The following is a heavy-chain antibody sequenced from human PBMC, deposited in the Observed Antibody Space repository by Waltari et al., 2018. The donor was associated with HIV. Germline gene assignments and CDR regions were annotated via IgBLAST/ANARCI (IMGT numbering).Heavy chain of an antibody. CDR3: ASARETMGVDFDS. V-gene: IGHV1-69*08. CDR2: AIPMFGTA. J-gene: IGHJ5*01. D-gene: IGHD3-10*01. Sequence: QVQLVQSGAEVKKPGSSVKVSCKASGGAFVSHTFNCVRQAPGQGLEWMGRAIPMFGTANYARKVQGRVTMTADKSTTTAYMELNGLRIDDTAVYYCASARETMGVDFDSWGQGTLVTVS. CDR1: GGAFVSHT.